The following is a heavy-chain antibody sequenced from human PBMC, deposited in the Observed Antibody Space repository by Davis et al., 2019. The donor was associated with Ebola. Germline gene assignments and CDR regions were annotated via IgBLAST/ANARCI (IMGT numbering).Heavy chain of an antibody. D-gene: IGHD3-22*01. V-gene: IGHV3-30-3*01. Sequence: GESLKISCAASGFTFSSYAMHWVRQAPGKGLEWVAVISPDGDKQHYADSVKGRFTISRDNAKNSLYLQMNSLRPEDTAVYYCARERFSSGVDYWGQGTLVTVSS. CDR1: GFTFSSYA. CDR2: ISPDGDKQ. CDR3: ARERFSSGVDY. J-gene: IGHJ4*01.